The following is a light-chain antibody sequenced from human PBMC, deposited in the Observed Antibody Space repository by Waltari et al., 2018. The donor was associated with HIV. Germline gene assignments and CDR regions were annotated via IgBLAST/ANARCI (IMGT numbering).Light chain of an antibody. CDR3: QQRNNWPPSVT. CDR2: DAS. Sequence: EIVLTQSPGTLSLSPGEGATLSCRASQSVSSYVAWYQHKPGQAPRLLIYDASKRATGIPARLSGSGSGTYFTLTISSLEPEDFAVYYCQQRNNWPPSVTFGGGTRVEI. V-gene: IGKV3-11*01. CDR1: QSVSSY. J-gene: IGKJ4*01.